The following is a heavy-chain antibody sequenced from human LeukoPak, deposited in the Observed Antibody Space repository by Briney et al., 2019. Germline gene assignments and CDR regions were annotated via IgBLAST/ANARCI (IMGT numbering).Heavy chain of an antibody. J-gene: IGHJ6*03. Sequence: EASVKVSCKASGYTFTGYYMHWVRQAPGQGLEWMGWINPNSGGANYAQKFQGRVTMTRDTSISTAYMELSRLRSDGTAVYYCARDGSGSYYHYYYYYMDVWGKGTTVTISS. D-gene: IGHD3-10*01. CDR3: ARDGSGSYYHYYYYYMDV. CDR2: INPNSGGA. V-gene: IGHV1-2*02. CDR1: GYTFTGYY.